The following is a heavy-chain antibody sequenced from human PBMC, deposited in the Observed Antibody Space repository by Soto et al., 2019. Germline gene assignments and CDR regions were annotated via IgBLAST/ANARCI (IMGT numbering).Heavy chain of an antibody. D-gene: IGHD3-10*01. Sequence: ASVKVSCKASGYTFTSYDINWVRQATGQGLEWMGWMNPNSGNTGYAQKFQGRVTMTRNTSISTAYMELSSLRSEDTAVYYCAFVPRGYYYYYMDVWGKGTTVTVSS. CDR1: GYTFTSYD. V-gene: IGHV1-8*01. J-gene: IGHJ6*03. CDR2: MNPNSGNT. CDR3: AFVPRGYYYYYMDV.